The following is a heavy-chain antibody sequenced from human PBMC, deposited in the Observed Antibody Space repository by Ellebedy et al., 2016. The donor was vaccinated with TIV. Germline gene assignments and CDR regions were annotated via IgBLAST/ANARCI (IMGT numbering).Heavy chain of an antibody. V-gene: IGHV4-39*07. CDR3: ARGLARDY. CDR1: GGSISSNSYY. J-gene: IGHJ4*02. Sequence: MPSETLSLTCTVSGGSISSNSYYWSWIRQPPGKGLEWIGEITHSGSTNYNPSLKSRVTISVDTSKNQFSLNLSSVTAADTAVYYCARGLARDYWGQGTLVTVSS. CDR2: ITHSGST.